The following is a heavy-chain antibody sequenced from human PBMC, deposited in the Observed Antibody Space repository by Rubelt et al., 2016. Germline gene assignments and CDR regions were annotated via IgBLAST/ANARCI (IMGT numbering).Heavy chain of an antibody. CDR3: AVRYGDYEEGSDAFDI. D-gene: IGHD4-17*01. V-gene: IGHV3-23*01. Sequence: KSQRGGLEWVSLISGNGRSTYDADSVKGRFTISRDNSRNMLYLQMNNLRAEDTAVYYCAVRYGDYEEGSDAFDIWGQGTMVTVSS. J-gene: IGHJ3*02. CDR2: ISGNGRST.